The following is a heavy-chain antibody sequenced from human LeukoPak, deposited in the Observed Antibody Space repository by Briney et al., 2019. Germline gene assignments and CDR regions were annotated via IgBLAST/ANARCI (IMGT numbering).Heavy chain of an antibody. CDR3: ARHLSTYGPYGDQYYFDY. CDR1: GGSFSGYY. D-gene: IGHD4-17*01. CDR2: INHSGST. V-gene: IGHV4-34*01. J-gene: IGHJ4*02. Sequence: SETLSLTCAVYGGSFSGYYWSWIRQPPGKGLEWIGEINHSGSTNYNPSLKSRVTISVDTSKNQFSLKLSSVTAADTAVYYCARHLSTYGPYGDQYYFDYWGQGTLVTVSS.